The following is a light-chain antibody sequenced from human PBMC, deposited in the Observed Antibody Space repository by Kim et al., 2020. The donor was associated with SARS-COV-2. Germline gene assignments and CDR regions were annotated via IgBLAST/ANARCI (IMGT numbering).Light chain of an antibody. V-gene: IGLV1-44*01. CDR1: SSNIGTNT. Sequence: QSVLTQPPSASGTPGQRVSVSCSGSSSNIGTNTVVWYQQFPGTAPKLLIYSNDQRPSGVPDRFSGSKSATSASLAISGLQSEDEANDYCATWDDSLNGWVFGGGTQLDVL. CDR2: SND. CDR3: ATWDDSLNGWV. J-gene: IGLJ3*02.